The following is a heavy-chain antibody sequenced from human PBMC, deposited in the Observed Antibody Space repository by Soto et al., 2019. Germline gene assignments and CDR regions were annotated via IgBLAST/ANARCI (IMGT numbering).Heavy chain of an antibody. Sequence: QTLSLTCTFSGFSLSSSGMRVSWIRQPPGKALEWLARIDWNDDKLYNTSLKTRLTISKDSSRNQVVLTMTNMDPVDTATYYCARDFDYWGQGTLVTVSS. CDR3: ARDFDY. J-gene: IGHJ4*02. V-gene: IGHV2-70*04. CDR1: GFSLSSSGMR. CDR2: IDWNDDK.